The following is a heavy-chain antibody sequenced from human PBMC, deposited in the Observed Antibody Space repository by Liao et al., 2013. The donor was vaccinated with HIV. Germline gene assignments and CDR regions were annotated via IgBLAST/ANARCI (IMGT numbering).Heavy chain of an antibody. J-gene: IGHJ1*01. D-gene: IGHD3-10*01. CDR3: ARSGFYGSGAYPTEYFQH. CDR2: INHRGDT. Sequence: QVPLQQWGAGLLKPTETLSLTCAVYGGSFTGNFWSWIRQAPGQGLEWLGEINHRGDTNFNPTLKSRLTISVDTSKNQFSLKLTSVTAADTAVYYCARSGFYGSGAYPTEYFQHWGQGTLVTVSS. CDR1: GGSFTGNF. V-gene: IGHV4-34*01.